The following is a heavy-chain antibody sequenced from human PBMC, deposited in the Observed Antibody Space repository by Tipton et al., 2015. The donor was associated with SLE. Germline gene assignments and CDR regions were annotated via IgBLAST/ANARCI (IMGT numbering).Heavy chain of an antibody. D-gene: IGHD2/OR15-2a*01. J-gene: IGHJ3*02. CDR3: ARDYVIGHPNDAFDI. V-gene: IGHV4-34*01. Sequence: TLSLTCAVYGGSFSGYYWSWIRQPPGKGLEWIGEINHSGSTNYNPSLKSRVTISLDTSRNQFSLKLSSVTAADTAVYYCARDYVIGHPNDAFDIWGQGTMVTVSS. CDR2: INHSGST. CDR1: GGSFSGYY.